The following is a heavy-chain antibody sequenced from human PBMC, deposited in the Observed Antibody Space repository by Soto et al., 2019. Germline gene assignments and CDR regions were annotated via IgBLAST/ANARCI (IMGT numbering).Heavy chain of an antibody. V-gene: IGHV3-30-3*01. CDR1: GFTFSSYA. CDR3: ARDQAGYSSGWYRGHYYYYGMDV. D-gene: IGHD6-19*01. J-gene: IGHJ6*02. Sequence: QVQLVESGGGVVQPGRSLRLSCAASGFTFSSYAMHWVRQAPGKGLEWGAVISYDGSNKYYADSVKGRFTISRDNSKNTLYLQMNSLRAEDTAVYYCARDQAGYSSGWYRGHYYYYGMDVWGHGTTVTVSS. CDR2: ISYDGSNK.